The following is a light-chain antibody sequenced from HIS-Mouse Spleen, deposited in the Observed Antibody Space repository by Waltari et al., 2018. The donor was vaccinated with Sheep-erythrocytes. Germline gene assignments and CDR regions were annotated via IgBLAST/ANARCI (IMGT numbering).Light chain of an antibody. CDR1: KLGDKY. V-gene: IGLV3-1*01. Sequence: TQPPSVSVSPGQTASITCSGDKLGDKYACWYQQKPGQSPVLVIYQDSKRPSGIPERFSGSNSGNTATLTISGTQAMGEADYYCQAWDSSTAWVFGGGTKLTVL. CDR3: QAWDSSTAWV. CDR2: QDS. J-gene: IGLJ3*02.